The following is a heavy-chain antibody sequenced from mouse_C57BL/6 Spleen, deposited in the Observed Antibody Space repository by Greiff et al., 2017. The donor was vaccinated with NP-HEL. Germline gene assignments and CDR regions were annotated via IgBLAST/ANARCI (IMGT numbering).Heavy chain of an antibody. CDR1: GYTFTSYW. CDR2: INPSNGGT. J-gene: IGHJ2*01. D-gene: IGHD1-1*01. V-gene: IGHV1-53*01. CDR3: ARWDYYGSGDFDY. Sequence: VQLQQPGTELVKPGASVKLSCKASGYTFTSYWMHWVKQRPGQGLEWIGNINPSNGGTNYNEKFKSKATLTVDKSSSTAYMQLSSLTSEDSAVYYCARWDYYGSGDFDYWGQGTTLTVSS.